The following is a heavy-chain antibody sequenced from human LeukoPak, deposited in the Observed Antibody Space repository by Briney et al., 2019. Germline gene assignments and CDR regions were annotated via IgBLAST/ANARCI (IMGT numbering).Heavy chain of an antibody. CDR3: TTPYCSGGTCYRSFDY. Sequence: PGGSLRLSCTASGFSFCDYAVTWVRQAPGKGLEWVGFMRSKGYGGTTEYAASVKGRFTISRDDSQTIAYLQMNSLKTEDTAVYFCTTPYCSGGTCYRSFDYWGQGTLVTVSS. CDR2: MRSKGYGGTT. CDR1: GFSFCDYA. D-gene: IGHD2-15*01. V-gene: IGHV3-49*04. J-gene: IGHJ4*02.